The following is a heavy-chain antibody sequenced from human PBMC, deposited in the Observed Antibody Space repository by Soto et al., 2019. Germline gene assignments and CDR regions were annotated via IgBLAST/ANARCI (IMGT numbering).Heavy chain of an antibody. CDR2: IPGGGAST. V-gene: IGHV3-23*01. Sequence: GGSLRLSCAASGFTFSTYVMNWVRQAPGQGLEWVSSIPGGGASTYYADSVRGRFTISRDNSKNTLYLQMNSLRVEDTAVYYCAKKVPGSNPLDSWGQGALVTVSS. CDR3: AKKVPGSNPLDS. CDR1: GFTFSTYV. J-gene: IGHJ4*02. D-gene: IGHD1-1*01.